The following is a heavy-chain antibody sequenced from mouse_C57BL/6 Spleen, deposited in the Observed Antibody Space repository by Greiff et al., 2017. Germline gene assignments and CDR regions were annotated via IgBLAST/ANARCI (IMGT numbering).Heavy chain of an antibody. Sequence: QVQLQQSGAELVKPGASVKLSCKASGYTFTEYTIHWVKQRSGQGLEWIGWFYPGSGSIKYNEKFKDKATLTADKSSCTVYMQLSRLTSEDSAVYFCARHEDRSFYYGYDQAWFAYWGQGTLVTVAA. CDR3: ARHEDRSFYYGYDQAWFAY. CDR2: FYPGSGSI. J-gene: IGHJ3*01. D-gene: IGHD2-2*01. CDR1: GYTFTEYT. V-gene: IGHV1-62-2*01.